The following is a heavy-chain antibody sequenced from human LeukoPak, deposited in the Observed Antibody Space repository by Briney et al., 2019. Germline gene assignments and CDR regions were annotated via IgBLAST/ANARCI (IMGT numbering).Heavy chain of an antibody. J-gene: IGHJ5*02. CDR1: GGSISSYY. V-gene: IGHV4-59*01. Sequence: PSETLSLTCTVPGGSISSYYWSWIRQPPGKGLEWIGYIYYSGSTNYNPSLKSRVTISVDTSKNQFSLKLSSVTAADTAVYYCARVKVVGWNWFDPWGQGTLVTVSS. D-gene: IGHD1-26*01. CDR3: ARVKVVGWNWFDP. CDR2: IYYSGST.